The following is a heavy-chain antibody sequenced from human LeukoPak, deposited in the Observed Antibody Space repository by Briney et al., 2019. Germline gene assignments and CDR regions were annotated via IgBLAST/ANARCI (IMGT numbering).Heavy chain of an antibody. D-gene: IGHD4-23*01. V-gene: IGHV4-59*11. CDR3: AREIRDYAGKFGYFVY. CDR1: GGSLSSHY. J-gene: IGHJ4*02. CDR2: IYKSGST. Sequence: SETLSLTCTVSGGSLSSHYWSWVRQPPGKGLEWIAYIYKSGSTNYNPSLKSQVPISVDTSKNQFSVNLSSVPAADTAVYCCAREIRDYAGKFGYFVYWGQGTMVTVSS.